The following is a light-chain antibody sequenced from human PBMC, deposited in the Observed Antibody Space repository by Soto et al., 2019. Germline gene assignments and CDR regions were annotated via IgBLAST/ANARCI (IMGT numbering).Light chain of an antibody. J-gene: IGKJ5*01. Sequence: EIVMTQSPATLSVSPGERATLSCRASQSVRNNLAWYQQKPGQAPRLLIYGASTRATGIPTRFSGSGSGTDFTLTISSLHPEDFATYYCQQLNSYPITFGQGTRLEIK. CDR3: QQLNSYPIT. CDR1: QSVRNN. V-gene: IGKV3-15*01. CDR2: GAS.